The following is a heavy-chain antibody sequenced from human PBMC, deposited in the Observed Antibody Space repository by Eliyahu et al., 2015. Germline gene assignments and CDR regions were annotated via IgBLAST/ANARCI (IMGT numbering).Heavy chain of an antibody. CDR2: MYNGGAX. CDR1: GFTVSSSD. D-gene: IGHD3-16*01. J-gene: IGHJ4*02. V-gene: IGHV3-53*01. CDR3: ARDLGAYKRAFDY. Sequence: EVQLVESGGGLIQPGGSLXLSXXASGFTVSSSDMSWVRQAPGKGLEWLSVMYNGGAXYYADSVKGRFTISRDSSKNTLYLQMNSLRADDTAVYYCARDLGAYKRAFDYWGQGTLVTVSS.